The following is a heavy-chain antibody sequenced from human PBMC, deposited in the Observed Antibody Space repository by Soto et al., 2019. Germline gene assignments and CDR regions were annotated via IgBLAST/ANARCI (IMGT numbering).Heavy chain of an antibody. CDR3: ASLALWFGELPYFFDY. Sequence: SETLSLTCTVSGGSISSSSYYWGWIRQPPGKGLEWIGSIYYSGSTYYNPSLKSRVTISVDTSKNQFSLKLSSVTAADTAVYYCASLALWFGELPYFFDYWGQGTLVTVSS. J-gene: IGHJ4*02. D-gene: IGHD3-10*01. CDR1: GGSISSSSYY. CDR2: IYYSGST. V-gene: IGHV4-39*01.